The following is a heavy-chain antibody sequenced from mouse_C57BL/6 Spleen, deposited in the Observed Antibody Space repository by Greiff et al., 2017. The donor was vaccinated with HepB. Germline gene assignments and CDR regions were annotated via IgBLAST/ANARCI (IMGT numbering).Heavy chain of an antibody. CDR1: GYSITSGYY. D-gene: IGHD2-2*01. CDR2: ISYDGSN. V-gene: IGHV3-6*01. Sequence: EVKLQESGPGLVKPSQSLSLTCSVTGYSITSGYYWNWIRQFPGNKLEWMGYISYDGSNNYNPSLKNRISITRDTSKNQFFLKLNSVTTEDTATYYCARASTMVTTFSYYFDYWGQGTTLTVSS. J-gene: IGHJ2*01. CDR3: ARASTMVTTFSYYFDY.